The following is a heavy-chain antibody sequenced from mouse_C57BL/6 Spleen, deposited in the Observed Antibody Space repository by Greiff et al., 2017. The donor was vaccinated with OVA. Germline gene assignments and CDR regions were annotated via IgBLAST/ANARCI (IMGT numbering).Heavy chain of an antibody. CDR2: IDPENGDT. Sequence: EVQLVESGAELVRPGASVKLSCTASGFNIKDDYMHWVKQWPEQGLEWIGWIDPENGDTEYASKFQGKATITADTSSNTAYLQLSSLTSEDTAVYYCTLDSSGSWFAYWGQGTLVTVSA. D-gene: IGHD3-2*02. CDR3: TLDSSGSWFAY. J-gene: IGHJ3*01. CDR1: GFNIKDDY. V-gene: IGHV14-4*01.